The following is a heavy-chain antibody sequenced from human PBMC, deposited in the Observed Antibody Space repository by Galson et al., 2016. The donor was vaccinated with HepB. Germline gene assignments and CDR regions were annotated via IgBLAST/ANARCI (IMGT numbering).Heavy chain of an antibody. CDR2: IRGSGGST. CDR1: GFTFSSYA. D-gene: IGHD3-9*01. CDR3: AKEGRDILTGYYNGDAFDV. V-gene: IGHV3-23*01. Sequence: SLRLSCAASGFTFSSYAMSWVRQAPGKGLEWVSAIRGSGGSTYYADSVKGRFTISRDNSKNTLYLQMNSLRAEDTAVYYCAKEGRDILTGYYNGDAFDVWGQGTMVTVSS. J-gene: IGHJ3*01.